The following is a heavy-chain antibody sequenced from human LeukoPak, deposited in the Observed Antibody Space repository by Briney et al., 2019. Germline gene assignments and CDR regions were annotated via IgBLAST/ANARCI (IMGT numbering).Heavy chain of an antibody. D-gene: IGHD1-26*01. J-gene: IGHJ6*03. V-gene: IGHV4-39*07. Sequence: SETLSLTCTVSGGSISSSSYYWGWIRQPPGKGLEWIGSIYYSGSTYYNPSLKSRVTISVDTSKNQFSLKLSSVTAADTAVYYCARELLSGSSRDYYYYYYMDVWGKGTTVTVSS. CDR3: ARELLSGSSRDYYYYYYMDV. CDR2: IYYSGST. CDR1: GGSISSSSYY.